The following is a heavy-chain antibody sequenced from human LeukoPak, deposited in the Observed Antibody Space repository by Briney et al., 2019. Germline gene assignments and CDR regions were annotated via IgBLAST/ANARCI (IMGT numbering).Heavy chain of an antibody. J-gene: IGHJ5*02. CDR3: ARGPIGGGVLETTVGYFEP. V-gene: IGHV4-30-2*01. Sequence: SETLSLTCTVSGGSIAGSGWHWSWLRQPPGKGLEWIAYIYHSGGTYSSPPLRNRVTISVDRYKNQFFLNLRSATDADTAMYDWARGPIGGGVLETTVGYFEPWGKGTLVTVSS. D-gene: IGHD2-8*02. CDR1: GGSIAGSGWH. CDR2: IYHSGGT.